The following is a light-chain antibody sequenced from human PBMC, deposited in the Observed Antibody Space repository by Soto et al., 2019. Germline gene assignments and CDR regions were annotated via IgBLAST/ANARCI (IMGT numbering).Light chain of an antibody. Sequence: DIQMTQSPSSLSASVGDRATITCRASQGISNYLAWYQQKPGKVPKLLIYAASTSQSAVLSRFSGSGSGTDFTLTISSLQPEDVATYYCQKYNSAPWTFGQGTKVEIK. CDR2: AAS. J-gene: IGKJ1*01. CDR3: QKYNSAPWT. V-gene: IGKV1-27*01. CDR1: QGISNY.